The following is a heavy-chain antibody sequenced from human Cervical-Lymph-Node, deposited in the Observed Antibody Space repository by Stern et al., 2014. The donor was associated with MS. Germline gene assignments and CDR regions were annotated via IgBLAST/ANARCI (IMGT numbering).Heavy chain of an antibody. CDR2: IKSKTDGGTT. Sequence: VQLVESGGGLVKPGGSLRLSCAASGFTFSHAWMTWVRQAPGKGLEWVGRIKSKTDGGTTDYAAPVKGRFTISRDDSKDTLYLQVNSLKTEDTAVYYCTTEYGVTTSWYYFDYWGQGTLVTVSS. J-gene: IGHJ4*02. V-gene: IGHV3-15*01. CDR3: TTEYGVTTSWYYFDY. CDR1: GFTFSHAW. D-gene: IGHD2-2*01.